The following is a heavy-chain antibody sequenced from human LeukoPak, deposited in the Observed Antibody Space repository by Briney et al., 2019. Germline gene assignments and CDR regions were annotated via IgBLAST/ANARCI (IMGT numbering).Heavy chain of an antibody. J-gene: IGHJ4*02. CDR3: ARGPRSSYDTSGGLDY. Sequence: PGGSLRLSCAPSGVTVSGKYMTAGRQAPGKGLEWVSVIYSGGSTFYADSVRGRFTISRDSSKNTVYLQMSSLRAEDTAVYYCARGPRSSYDTSGGLDYSAQGTLVTVSS. V-gene: IGHV3-53*01. D-gene: IGHD3-22*01. CDR1: GVTVSGKY. CDR2: IYSGGST.